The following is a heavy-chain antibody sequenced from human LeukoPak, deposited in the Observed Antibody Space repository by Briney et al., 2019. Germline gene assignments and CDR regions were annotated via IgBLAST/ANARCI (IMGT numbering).Heavy chain of an antibody. Sequence: PSQTLSLTCTVSGGSISRGDYYWRWIRQPPGKGLEWIGEINHSGSTNYNPSLKSRVTISVDTSKNQFSLKLSSVTAADTAVYYCAGAAGVLYWGQGTLVTVSS. CDR1: GGSISRGDYY. V-gene: IGHV4-30-4*08. D-gene: IGHD6-13*01. J-gene: IGHJ4*02. CDR3: AGAAGVLY. CDR2: INHSGST.